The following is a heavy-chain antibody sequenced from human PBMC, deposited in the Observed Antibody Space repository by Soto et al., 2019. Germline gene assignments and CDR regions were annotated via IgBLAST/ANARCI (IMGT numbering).Heavy chain of an antibody. CDR2: ISYDGSNK. Sequence: GGSLRLSCAASGFTFSSYGMHWVRQAPGKGLEWVAVISYDGSNKYYADSVKGRFTISRDNSKNTLYLQMNSLRAEDTAVYDCAKDPRDILNYYYYYGMDVWGQGTTVTVSS. D-gene: IGHD3-9*01. V-gene: IGHV3-30*18. CDR1: GFTFSSYG. CDR3: AKDPRDILNYYYYYGMDV. J-gene: IGHJ6*02.